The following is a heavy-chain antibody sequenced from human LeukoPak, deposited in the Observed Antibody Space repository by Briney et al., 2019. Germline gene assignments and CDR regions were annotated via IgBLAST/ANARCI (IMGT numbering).Heavy chain of an antibody. J-gene: IGHJ6*02. CDR1: GFTFSTYW. Sequence: GGSLRLSCAASGFTFSTYWMHWVRQAPGKGLVWVSGMNSDGSGTSYADSVKGRFTISRDNAKNTLSLQVNSLRAEGTAVYFCARGRYYGMDVWGQGTTVTVSS. CDR2: MNSDGSGT. V-gene: IGHV3-74*01. CDR3: ARGRYYGMDV.